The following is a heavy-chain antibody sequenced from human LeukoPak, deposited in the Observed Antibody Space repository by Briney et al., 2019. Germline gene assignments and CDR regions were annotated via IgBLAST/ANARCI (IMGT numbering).Heavy chain of an antibody. J-gene: IGHJ2*01. CDR1: GGSISSYY. CDR2: IYYSGST. CDR3: ASPGRWFGESPSREDWYFDL. V-gene: IGHV4-59*08. Sequence: SETLSLTCTVSGGSISSYYWSWIRQPPGKGLEWIGYIYYSGSTNYNPSLKSRVTISVDTSKNQFSLKLSSVIAADTAVYYCASPGRWFGESPSREDWYFDLWGRGTLVTVSS. D-gene: IGHD3-10*01.